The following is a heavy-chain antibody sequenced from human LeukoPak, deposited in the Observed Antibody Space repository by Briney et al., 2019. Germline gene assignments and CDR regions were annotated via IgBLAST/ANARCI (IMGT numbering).Heavy chain of an antibody. D-gene: IGHD5-18*01. Sequence: SVKVSCKASGGAFSDYAISWVRQAPGQGLEWMGRIIPFVDIPYYAQKFQGRVTITADESTSTAYMELSSLRSEDTAVYYCARALDTAMAMTLKYWGQGTLVTVSS. J-gene: IGHJ4*02. CDR2: IIPFVDIP. V-gene: IGHV1-69*04. CDR1: GGAFSDYA. CDR3: ARALDTAMAMTLKY.